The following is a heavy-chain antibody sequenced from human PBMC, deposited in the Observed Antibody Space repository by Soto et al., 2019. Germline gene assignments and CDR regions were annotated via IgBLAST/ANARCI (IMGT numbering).Heavy chain of an antibody. D-gene: IGHD6-25*01. CDR2: ITPIFGTA. CDR1: GGTFSRYA. J-gene: IGHJ6*02. CDR3: ARQGAAFRDYYYGMDV. V-gene: IGHV1-69*12. Sequence: QVQLVQSGAEVKKPGSSVKVSCKASGGTFSRYAISWVRQAPGQGLEWMGGITPIFGTANYAQKFQGRVTITADESTSTAYMELSSLRSEDTAVYYCARQGAAFRDYYYGMDVWGQGTTVTVSS.